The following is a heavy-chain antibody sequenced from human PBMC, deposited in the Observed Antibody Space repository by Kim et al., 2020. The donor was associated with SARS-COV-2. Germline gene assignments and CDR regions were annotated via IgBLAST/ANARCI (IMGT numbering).Heavy chain of an antibody. Sequence: GGSLRLSCAASGFTFSDYYMSWIRQAPGKGLEWVSYISSSGSTIYYADSVKGRFTISRDNAKNSLYLQMNSLRAEDTAVYYCAVIVVVPPDSWYFDLWGRGTLVTVSS. CDR2: ISSSGSTI. J-gene: IGHJ2*01. CDR1: GFTFSDYY. CDR3: AVIVVVPPDSWYFDL. V-gene: IGHV3-11*01. D-gene: IGHD3-22*01.